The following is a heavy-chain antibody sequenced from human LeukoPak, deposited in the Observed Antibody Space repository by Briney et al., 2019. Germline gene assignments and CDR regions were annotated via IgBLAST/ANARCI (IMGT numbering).Heavy chain of an antibody. CDR1: GYTFTSYY. CDR2: INPSGGIT. V-gene: IGHV1-46*01. CDR3: ARDPRPSYDSSDYYYPGDY. J-gene: IGHJ4*02. D-gene: IGHD3-22*01. Sequence: GASVKVSCKASGYTFTSYYMHWVRQAPGQGLEWMAIINPSGGITRYPQKFQGRVTMTGDTSTSTVYMELSSLRSEDTAVYYCARDPRPSYDSSDYYYPGDYWGQGTLVTVSS.